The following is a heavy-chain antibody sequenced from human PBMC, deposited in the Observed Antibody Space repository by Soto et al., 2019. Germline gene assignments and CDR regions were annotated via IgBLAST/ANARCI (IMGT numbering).Heavy chain of an antibody. J-gene: IGHJ5*02. CDR2: INHSGST. D-gene: IGHD3-3*02. Sequence: QVQLQQCGAGLLKPSETLSLTCAVYGGSFSGYYWSWIRQPPGKGLEWIGEINHSGSTDYTPSLKSRVTISVDTSKTHFPLKLSSVTAADTAVYYCARGILADPWGQGTLVTVSS. CDR1: GGSFSGYY. CDR3: ARGILADP. V-gene: IGHV4-34*01.